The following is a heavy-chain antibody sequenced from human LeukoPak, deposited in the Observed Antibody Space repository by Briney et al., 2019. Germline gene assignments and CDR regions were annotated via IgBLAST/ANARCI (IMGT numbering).Heavy chain of an antibody. D-gene: IGHD3-10*02. CDR2: ISSSSSYI. J-gene: IGHJ6*04. CDR1: GFTFSSYS. CDR3: AELGITMIGGV. V-gene: IGHV3-21*01. Sequence: KTGRSLRLSCAASGFTFSSYSMNWVRQAPGKGLEWVSSISSSSSYIYYADSVKGRFTISRDNAKNSLYLQMNSLRAEDTAVYYCAELGITMIGGVWGKGTTVTISS.